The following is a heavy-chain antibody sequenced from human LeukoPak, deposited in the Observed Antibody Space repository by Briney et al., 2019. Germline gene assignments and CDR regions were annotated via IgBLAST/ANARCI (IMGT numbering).Heavy chain of an antibody. CDR2: ISYDGSNK. CDR3: AKDAVFGDYEWVFDY. V-gene: IGHV3-30*18. D-gene: IGHD4-17*01. J-gene: IGHJ4*02. CDR1: GLSFSSYG. Sequence: PGGSLRLSCAASGLSFSSYGMHWVRQGPGQGLEWVAVISYDGSNKYYADSVKGRFTISRDNSKNTLYLQMNSLRAEDTALYYCAKDAVFGDYEWVFDYWGQGTLVTVSS.